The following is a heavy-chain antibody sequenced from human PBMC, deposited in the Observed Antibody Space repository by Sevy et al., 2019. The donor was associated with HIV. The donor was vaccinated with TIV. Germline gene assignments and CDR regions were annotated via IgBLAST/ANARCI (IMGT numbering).Heavy chain of an antibody. CDR3: ARVHRAAARRGWFDP. V-gene: IGHV1-18*01. CDR2: ISAYNGNT. D-gene: IGHD6-13*01. J-gene: IGHJ5*02. CDR1: GYTFTSYG. Sequence: ASVKVSCKASGYTFTSYGISWVRQAPGKGLEWMGWISAYNGNTNYAQKLQGRVTMTTDTSTSTAYMELRSLRSDDTAVYYCARVHRAAARRGWFDPWGQGTLVTVSS.